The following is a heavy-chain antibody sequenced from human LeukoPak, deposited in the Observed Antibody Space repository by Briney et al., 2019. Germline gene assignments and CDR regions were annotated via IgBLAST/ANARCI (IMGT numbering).Heavy chain of an antibody. CDR2: INHSGST. CDR3: ANGPTPCYGGDCLHY. V-gene: IGHV4-34*01. D-gene: IGHD2-21*01. Sequence: SETLSLTCAVYGGSFSGYYWSWIRQPPGEGLEWIGEINHSGSTNYNPSLKSRVTISVDKSKNQFSLKLSSVTAADTAVYYCANGPTPCYGGDCLHYWGQGTLVTVSS. J-gene: IGHJ4*02. CDR1: GGSFSGYY.